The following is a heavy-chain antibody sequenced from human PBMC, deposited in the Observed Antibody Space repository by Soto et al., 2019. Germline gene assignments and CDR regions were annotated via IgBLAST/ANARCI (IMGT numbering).Heavy chain of an antibody. CDR3: AKDFIPVVTDAFDI. CDR2: ISYDGSNK. CDR1: GFTFSSYG. V-gene: IGHV3-30*18. D-gene: IGHD3-22*01. Sequence: VGSLRLSCAASGFTFSSYGMHWVRQAPGKGLEWVAVISYDGSNKYYADSVKGRFTISRDNSKNTLYLQMNSLRAEDTAVYYCAKDFIPVVTDAFDIWGQGTMVTVSS. J-gene: IGHJ3*02.